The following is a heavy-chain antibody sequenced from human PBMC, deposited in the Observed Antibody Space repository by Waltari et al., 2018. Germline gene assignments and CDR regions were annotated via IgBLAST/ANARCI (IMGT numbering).Heavy chain of an antibody. V-gene: IGHV4-39*07. D-gene: IGHD1-20*01. CDR2: IYYSGST. CDR1: GGSISSSSYY. Sequence: QLQLQESGPGLVKPSETLSLTCTVSGGSISSSSYYWGWIRQPPGKGLEWIGSIYYSGSTYYNPSLKSRVTISVDTSKNQFSLKLSSVTAADTSVYYCAREGITGSDYFDYWGQGTLVTVSS. CDR3: AREGITGSDYFDY. J-gene: IGHJ4*02.